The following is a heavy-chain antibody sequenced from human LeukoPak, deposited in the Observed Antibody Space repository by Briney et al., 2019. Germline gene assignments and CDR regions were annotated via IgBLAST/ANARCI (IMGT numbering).Heavy chain of an antibody. CDR2: IIPIFGTA. V-gene: IGHV1-69*01. D-gene: IGHD2-15*01. CDR1: GGTFSSYA. CDR3: ARLHRYCSGGGCFSDAFDI. Sequence: SVKVSCKASGGTFSSYAISWVRQAPGQGLEWMGGIIPIFGTANYAQKFQGRVTITADESTSTAYMELSSLRSEDTAVYYCARLHRYCSGGGCFSDAFDIWGQGTMVTVSS. J-gene: IGHJ3*02.